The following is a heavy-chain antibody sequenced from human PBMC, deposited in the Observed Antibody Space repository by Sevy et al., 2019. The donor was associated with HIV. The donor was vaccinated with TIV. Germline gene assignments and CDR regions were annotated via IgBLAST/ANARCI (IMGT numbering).Heavy chain of an antibody. D-gene: IGHD3-3*01. Sequence: ASVKVSCKASGYTFTGYYMHWVRQAPGQGLEWMGWINPNSGGTNYAQKFQGRVTMTRDTSISTAYMELSRLRSDDTAVYYWARSSGASGYYTTNAFDIWGQGTMVTVSS. CDR3: ARSSGASGYYTTNAFDI. V-gene: IGHV1-2*02. J-gene: IGHJ3*02. CDR1: GYTFTGYY. CDR2: INPNSGGT.